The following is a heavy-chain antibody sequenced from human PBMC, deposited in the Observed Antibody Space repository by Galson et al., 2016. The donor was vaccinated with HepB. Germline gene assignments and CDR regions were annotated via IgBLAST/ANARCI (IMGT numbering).Heavy chain of an antibody. J-gene: IGHJ3*01. Sequence: SVKVSCKASGGTFSGYVINWVRQAPGQGLEWVGGITPMFATTRSAQKFQGRVTITADESATTVYMELSSLRSDDTAAYYCAKEDETDPDTHGWFWWAFDVWGQGTMVTVSS. CDR1: GGTFSGYV. V-gene: IGHV1-69*13. D-gene: IGHD6-19*01. CDR2: ITPMFATT. CDR3: AKEDETDPDTHGWFWWAFDV.